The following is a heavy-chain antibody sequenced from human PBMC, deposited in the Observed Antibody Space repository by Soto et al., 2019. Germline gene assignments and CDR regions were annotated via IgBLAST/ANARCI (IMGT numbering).Heavy chain of an antibody. CDR1: GGTFSSFT. J-gene: IGHJ6*02. CDR2: IIPIYGTA. V-gene: IGHV1-69*13. Sequence: RASVKVSCKASGGTFSSFTISWVRQAPGQGLEWMGGIIPIYGTANYAQKFQDRVTIIADASTTTAYMELSSLRSEDTAIYYCAKDRRADWESYYYYAMDVWRQGTTVTVSS. D-gene: IGHD1-26*01. CDR3: AKDRRADWESYYYYAMDV.